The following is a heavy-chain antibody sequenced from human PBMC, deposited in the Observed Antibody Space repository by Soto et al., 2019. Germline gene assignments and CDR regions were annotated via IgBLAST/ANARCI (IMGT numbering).Heavy chain of an antibody. J-gene: IGHJ6*02. CDR3: ARDPLDSSGYYNYYYYDMDV. CDR1: GLTLSSYA. Sequence: QVHLVESGGGVVQPGRSLRLTCAASGLTLSSYAMHWVRQAPGKGLEWVAVISYDGSNKYYADSVKGRFTISRDNSKNTLYLQMNSLRAEDTAVYYCARDPLDSSGYYNYYYYDMDVWGQGTTVTVSS. D-gene: IGHD3-22*01. V-gene: IGHV3-30-3*01. CDR2: ISYDGSNK.